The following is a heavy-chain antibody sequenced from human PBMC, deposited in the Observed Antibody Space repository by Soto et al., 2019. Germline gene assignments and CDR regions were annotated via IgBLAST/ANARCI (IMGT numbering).Heavy chain of an antibody. V-gene: IGHV3-33*01. Sequence: QVQLVESGGGVVQPGRSLRLSCAASGFTFSSYGMHWDRQAPGKGLEWVAVIWYDGSNKYYADSVKGRFTISRDNSKNTLYLQMNSLRAEDTAVYYCARGPITGGFDYWGQGTLVTVSS. CDR2: IWYDGSNK. CDR3: ARGPITGGFDY. CDR1: GFTFSSYG. D-gene: IGHD3-16*01. J-gene: IGHJ4*02.